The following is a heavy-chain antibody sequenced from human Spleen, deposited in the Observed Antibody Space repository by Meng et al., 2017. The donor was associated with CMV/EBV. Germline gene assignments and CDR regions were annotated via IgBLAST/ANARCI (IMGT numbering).Heavy chain of an antibody. D-gene: IGHD7-27*01. CDR2: INPNSGGT. CDR1: GYILTDYY. J-gene: IGHJ6*02. CDR3: AKELGNDYYYYGMDV. V-gene: IGHV1-2*02. Sequence: ASVKVSCKASGYILTDYYIHWVRQAPGQGLEWMGWINPNSGGTNYAQNFQGRVTMTRDTSISTAYMELSRLRSDDTAVYYCAKELGNDYYYYGMDVWGQGTTVTVSS.